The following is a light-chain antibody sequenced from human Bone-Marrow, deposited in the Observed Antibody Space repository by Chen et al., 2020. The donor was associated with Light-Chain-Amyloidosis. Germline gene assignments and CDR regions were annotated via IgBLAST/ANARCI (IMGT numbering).Light chain of an antibody. CDR1: KIGSTS. CDR2: DDS. J-gene: IGLJ3*02. Sequence: SYVLTQPSSVSVAPGQTAPIDCVGNKIGSTSVHWYQQTPGQAPLLVVYDDSDRPSGIPERLSGSNSGNTATLTISRVEAGDEADYYCQVWDRSSDRPVFGGGTKLTVL. V-gene: IGLV3-21*02. CDR3: QVWDRSSDRPV.